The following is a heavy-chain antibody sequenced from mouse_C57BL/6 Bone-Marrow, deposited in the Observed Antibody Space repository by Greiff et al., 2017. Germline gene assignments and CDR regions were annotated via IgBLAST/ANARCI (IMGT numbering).Heavy chain of an antibody. D-gene: IGHD2-3*01. V-gene: IGHV1-55*01. Sequence: QVQLQQPGAELVKPGASVKMSCKASGYTFTSYWITWVKQRPGQGLEWIGDIYPGSGSTNYNAKFKSKATLTVDSSSRTDYMQLNSLTSADSAVYYCERRGGWPDLDYWGQGTTLTVSS. J-gene: IGHJ2*01. CDR2: IYPGSGST. CDR3: ERRGGWPDLDY. CDR1: GYTFTSYW.